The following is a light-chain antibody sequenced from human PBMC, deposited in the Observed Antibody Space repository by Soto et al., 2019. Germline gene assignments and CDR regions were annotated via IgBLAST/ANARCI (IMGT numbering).Light chain of an antibody. CDR1: SSDVGTYNL. J-gene: IGLJ3*02. V-gene: IGLV2-23*01. Sequence: QSAPTQPASVSGSPGQSITISCTGTSSDVGTYNLVSWYQKDPGKAPKLIIYEGSRRPSGVSNRFSGSKSGNTASLTISGLQAEDEADYYCCAYAGSSTWLFGGGTKLTVL. CDR2: EGS. CDR3: CAYAGSSTWL.